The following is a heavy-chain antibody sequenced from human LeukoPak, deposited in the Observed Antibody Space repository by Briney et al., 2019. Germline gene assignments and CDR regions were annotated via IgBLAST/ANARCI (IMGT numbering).Heavy chain of an antibody. CDR3: ARDPGAGWFGELSPFDY. J-gene: IGHJ4*02. CDR2: ISSSGSTI. D-gene: IGHD3-10*01. Sequence: GGSLRLSCAASGFTFSSYWMSWVRQAPGKGLEWVSYISSSGSTIYYADSVKGRFTISRGNAKNSLYLQMNSLRAEDTAVYYCARDPGAGWFGELSPFDYWGQGTLVTVSS. V-gene: IGHV3-48*04. CDR1: GFTFSSYW.